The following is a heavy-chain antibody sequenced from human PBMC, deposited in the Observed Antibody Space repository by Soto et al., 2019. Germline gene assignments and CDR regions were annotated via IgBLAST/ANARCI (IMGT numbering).Heavy chain of an antibody. D-gene: IGHD6-19*01. CDR2: ISGSGDST. Sequence: EVQLLESGGNLVQPGGSLRLSCAASGFTFSNYAMSWVRQAPGKGLEWVSVISGSGDSTYYADSVKGRFPISRDNSKNTLYLQMNSLRAEDTAVYYCAKRTSGWYFDYWGQGTLVTVSS. CDR1: GFTFSNYA. J-gene: IGHJ4*02. V-gene: IGHV3-23*01. CDR3: AKRTSGWYFDY.